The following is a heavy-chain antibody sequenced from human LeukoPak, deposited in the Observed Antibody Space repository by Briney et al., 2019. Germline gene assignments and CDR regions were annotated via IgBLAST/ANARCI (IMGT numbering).Heavy chain of an antibody. CDR1: GFTFSSYW. V-gene: IGHV3-7*01. Sequence: QSGGSLRLSCAASGFTFSSYWMSWVRQAPGKGLEWVANIKQDGSEKYYVDSVKGRFTISRDSAQNSVDLQMNSLGAEDTAVYYCASPGSVGDTGMPDYWGQGTLVTVSS. CDR3: ASPGSVGDTGMPDY. CDR2: IKQDGSEK. D-gene: IGHD5-18*01. J-gene: IGHJ4*02.